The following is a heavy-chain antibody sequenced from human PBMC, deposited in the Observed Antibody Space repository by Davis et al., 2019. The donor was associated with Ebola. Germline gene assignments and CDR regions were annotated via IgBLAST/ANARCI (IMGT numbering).Heavy chain of an antibody. J-gene: IGHJ4*02. CDR2: INSDGSST. V-gene: IGHV3-74*01. CDR1: GFTFSSYA. Sequence: PGGSLRLSCVASGFTFSSYAMSWVRQAPGKGLVWVSRINSDGSSTSYADSVKGRFTISRDNAKNTLYLQMNSLRAEDTAVYYCASGRGYSYVDHWGQGTLVTVSS. D-gene: IGHD5-18*01. CDR3: ASGRGYSYVDH.